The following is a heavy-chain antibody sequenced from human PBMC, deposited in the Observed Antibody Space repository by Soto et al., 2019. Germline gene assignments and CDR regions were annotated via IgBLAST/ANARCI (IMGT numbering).Heavy chain of an antibody. CDR3: ARDEASDY. CDR2: ISAYNGNT. CDR1: GYTFTSYG. J-gene: IGHJ4*02. V-gene: IGHV1-18*01. Sequence: QVQLVQSGAEVKKPGASVTVSCKASGYTFTSYGISWVRQAPGQVLEWMGLISAYNGNTNYAQKLQGRVTMTTETSTSTASMGLRSLRSDDTSVYYCARDEASDYLGQGTLVTVSS.